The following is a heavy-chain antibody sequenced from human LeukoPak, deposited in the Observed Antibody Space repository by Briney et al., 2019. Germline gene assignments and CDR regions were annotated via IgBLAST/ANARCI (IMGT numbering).Heavy chain of an antibody. CDR3: ASMYYDILTGYYYYYGMDV. CDR1: GFTFSSYA. D-gene: IGHD3-9*01. CDR2: IWYDGSNK. J-gene: IGHJ6*02. V-gene: IGHV3-33*08. Sequence: GGSLRLSCAASGFTFSSYAMHWVRQAPGKGLEWVAVIWYDGSNKYYADSVKGRFTISRDNSKNTLYLQMNSLRAEDTAVYYCASMYYDILTGYYYYYGMDVWGQGTTVTVSS.